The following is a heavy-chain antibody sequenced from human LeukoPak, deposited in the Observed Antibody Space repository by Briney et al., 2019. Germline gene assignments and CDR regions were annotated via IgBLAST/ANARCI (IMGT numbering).Heavy chain of an antibody. V-gene: IGHV3-48*01. J-gene: IGHJ4*02. CDR3: ARDTGIVGATGDCGY. CDR2: ISSSSSTI. D-gene: IGHD1-26*01. Sequence: GGSLRLSCAASGFTFSSYSMNWVRQAPGKGLEWVSYISSSSSTIYYADSVKGRFTISRDNAKNSLYLQMNSLRAEDTAVYYCARDTGIVGATGDCGYWGQGTLVTVSS. CDR1: GFTFSSYS.